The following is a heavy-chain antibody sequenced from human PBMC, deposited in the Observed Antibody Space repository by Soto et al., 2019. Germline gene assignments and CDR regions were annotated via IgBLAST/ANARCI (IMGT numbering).Heavy chain of an antibody. V-gene: IGHV3-48*02. CDR3: ARDEVTMVRGVIYYYYGMDV. J-gene: IGHJ6*02. Sequence: GGSLRLSCAASGFTFSSYSMNWVRQAPGKGLEWVSYISSSSSTIYYADSVKGRFTISRDNAKNSLYLQMNSLRDEDTAVYYCARDEVTMVRGVIYYYYGMDVWGQGTTVTVS. CDR2: ISSSSSTI. D-gene: IGHD3-10*01. CDR1: GFTFSSYS.